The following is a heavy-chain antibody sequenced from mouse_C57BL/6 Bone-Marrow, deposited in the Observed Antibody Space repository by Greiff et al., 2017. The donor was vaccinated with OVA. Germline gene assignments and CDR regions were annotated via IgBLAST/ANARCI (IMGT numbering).Heavy chain of an antibody. D-gene: IGHD2-3*01. CDR2: IDPETGGT. V-gene: IGHV1-15*01. CDR1: GYTFTDYE. CDR3: TRNGYYFPFAY. Sequence: QVQLQQSGAELVRPGASVTLSCKASGYTFTDYEMHWVKQTPVHGLEWIGAIDPETGGTAYNQKFKGKAILTADKSSSTAYMELRSLTSEDSAVYYCTRNGYYFPFAYWGQGTLVTVSA. J-gene: IGHJ3*01.